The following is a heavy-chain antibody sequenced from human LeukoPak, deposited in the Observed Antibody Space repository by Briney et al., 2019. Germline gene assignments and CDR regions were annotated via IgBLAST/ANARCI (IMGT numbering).Heavy chain of an antibody. V-gene: IGHV3-33*06. CDR2: IWYDGSNK. Sequence: PGGSLRLSCAVSGFTSGSYVISWVRQAPGKGLEWVAVIWYDGSNKYYADSVKGRFTISRDNSKNTLYLQMNSLRAEDTAVYYCAKESRGYSYGYYFDYWGQGTLVTVSS. CDR1: GFTSGSYV. D-gene: IGHD5-18*01. J-gene: IGHJ4*02. CDR3: AKESRGYSYGYYFDY.